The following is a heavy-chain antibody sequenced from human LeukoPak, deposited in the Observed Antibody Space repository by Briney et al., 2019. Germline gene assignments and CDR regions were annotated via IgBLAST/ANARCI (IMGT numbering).Heavy chain of an antibody. V-gene: IGHV3-23*01. CDR3: AKRVAAAALDY. Sequence: GGSLRLSCAASGFTFSSYAMSWVRQAPGKGLEWVSVISGSGVTTYYADSVKGRFTISRDNSKNTLYLQMNSLRAEDTAVYYCAKRVAAAALDYWGQGTLVTASS. D-gene: IGHD6-13*01. CDR1: GFTFSSYA. J-gene: IGHJ4*02. CDR2: ISGSGVTT.